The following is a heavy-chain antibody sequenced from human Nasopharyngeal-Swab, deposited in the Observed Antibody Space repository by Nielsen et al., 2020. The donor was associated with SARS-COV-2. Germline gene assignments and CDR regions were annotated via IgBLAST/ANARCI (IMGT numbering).Heavy chain of an antibody. D-gene: IGHD2-15*01. Sequence: GESLKISCAASGFTFSSYAMSWARQAPGKGLEWVSAISGSGGSTYYADSVKGRFTISRDNSKNTLYLQMNSLRAEDTAVYYCAKKDIVVVVAATVFDYWGQGTLVTVSS. CDR2: ISGSGGST. CDR3: AKKDIVVVVAATVFDY. V-gene: IGHV3-23*01. CDR1: GFTFSSYA. J-gene: IGHJ4*02.